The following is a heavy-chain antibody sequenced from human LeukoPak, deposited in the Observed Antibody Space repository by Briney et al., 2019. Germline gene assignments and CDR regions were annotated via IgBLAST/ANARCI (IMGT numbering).Heavy chain of an antibody. CDR2: SHYSGST. Sequence: SETLSLTCTVSGDSISSYYWNWIRQPPGKGLEWIGYSHYSGSTNYNPSLKSRVTFSVDTSKNQFSLKLSSVTAADTAVYYCARWGRAVAGTNDYWGQGTLVTVSS. V-gene: IGHV4-59*01. J-gene: IGHJ4*02. D-gene: IGHD6-19*01. CDR3: ARWGRAVAGTNDY. CDR1: GDSISSYY.